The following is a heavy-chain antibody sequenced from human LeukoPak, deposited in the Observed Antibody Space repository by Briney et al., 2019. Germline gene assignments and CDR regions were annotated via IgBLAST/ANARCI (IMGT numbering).Heavy chain of an antibody. J-gene: IGHJ4*02. CDR2: IIPIFGTA. D-gene: IGHD2-2*01. CDR1: GGTLSSYA. V-gene: IGHV1-69*13. CDR3: ASSYCSSTSCYAPPFDY. Sequence: ASVKVSCKASGGTLSSYAISWVRQAPGQGLEWMGGIIPIFGTANYAQKFQGRVTITADESTSTAYMELSSLRSEDTAVYYCASSYCSSTSCYAPPFDYWGQGTLVTVSS.